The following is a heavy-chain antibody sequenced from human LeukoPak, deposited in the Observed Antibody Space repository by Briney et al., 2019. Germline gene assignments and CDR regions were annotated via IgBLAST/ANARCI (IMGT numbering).Heavy chain of an antibody. CDR2: ISWNSGSI. V-gene: IGHV3-9*01. CDR1: GFTFDDYA. D-gene: IGHD6-13*01. Sequence: GGSLRLSCIASGFTFDDYAMHWVRQAPGKGLEWVSGISWNSGSIGYADSVKGRFTISRDNAKNSLHLQMNSLRAEDTAVYYCARGERSSSWYSNTAMPGTDAFDIWGQGTMVTVSS. CDR3: ARGERSSSWYSNTAMPGTDAFDI. J-gene: IGHJ3*02.